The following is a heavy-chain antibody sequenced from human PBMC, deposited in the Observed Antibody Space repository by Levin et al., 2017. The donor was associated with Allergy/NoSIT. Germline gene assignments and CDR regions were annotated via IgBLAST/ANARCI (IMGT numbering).Heavy chain of an antibody. Sequence: TGGSLRLSCAASGFTFSNYAMNWVRQAPGKGLEWVSFISDSGDITYYADSVTGRFTVSRDDSNNILYLQMSSLAAADTAVYHCAKAPSRRSRFSPALEFWGQGTLVTVSS. CDR2: ISDSGDIT. D-gene: IGHD1-14*01. J-gene: IGHJ4*02. CDR1: GFTFSNYA. V-gene: IGHV3-23*01. CDR3: AKAPSRRSRFSPALEF.